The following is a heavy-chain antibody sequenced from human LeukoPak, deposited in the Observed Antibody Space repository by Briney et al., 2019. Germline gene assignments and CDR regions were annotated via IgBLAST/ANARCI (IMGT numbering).Heavy chain of an antibody. D-gene: IGHD2-2*03. J-gene: IGHJ3*02. V-gene: IGHV1-8*03. CDR3: VRPLGYCSSTSCSNALDI. Sequence: ASVKVSCKASGYTFTNYDINWVRQATGQGLEWLAWMNPNSGNTGYAQKFQGRVTITRNTSITTAYMELSSLRSGDTAVYYCVRPLGYCSSTSCSNALDIWGQGTMVTVSS. CDR1: GYTFTNYD. CDR2: MNPNSGNT.